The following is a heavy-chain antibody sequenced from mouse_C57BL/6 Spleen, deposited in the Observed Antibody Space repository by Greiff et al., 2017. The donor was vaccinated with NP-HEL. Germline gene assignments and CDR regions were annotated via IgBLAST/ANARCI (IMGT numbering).Heavy chain of an antibody. J-gene: IGHJ3*01. V-gene: IGHV1-52*01. CDR3: ARSGGSSLDWFAY. CDR2: IDPSDSEN. Sequence: QVQLQQPGAELVRPGSSVKLSCKASGYTFTSYWMHWVKQRPIQGLEWIGNIDPSDSENHYNQKFKDKATLTVDKSSSTAYMQLSSLTSEDSAVYYCARSGGSSLDWFAYWGQGTLVTVSA. D-gene: IGHD1-1*01. CDR1: GYTFTSYW.